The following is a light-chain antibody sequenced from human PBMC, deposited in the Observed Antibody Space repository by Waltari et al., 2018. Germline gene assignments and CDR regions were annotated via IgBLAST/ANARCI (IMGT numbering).Light chain of an antibody. CDR3: QQYNNWPKMYT. J-gene: IGKJ2*01. CDR1: QSVSSN. Sequence: DIVMTQSPATLSVSPGERATLPCRASQSVSSNLAWYQQKPGQAPRLLIYGASARATGIPARFSGSGSGTEFTLTISSMQSEDFAVYYCQQYNNWPKMYTFGQGTKLEIK. CDR2: GAS. V-gene: IGKV3-15*01.